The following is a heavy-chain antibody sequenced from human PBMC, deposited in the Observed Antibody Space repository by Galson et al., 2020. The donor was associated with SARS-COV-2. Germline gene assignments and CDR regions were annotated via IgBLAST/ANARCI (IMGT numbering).Heavy chain of an antibody. CDR3: AAFALSIPHP. CDR2: IVVGSGNT. V-gene: IGHV1-58*02. CDR1: GFTFLSSA. D-gene: IGHD2-21*01. Sequence: PVKVSCKASGFTFLSSAIQWVRQARGQRLEWIGWIVVGSGNTKNAQKFQERVTITRDMSTSTTYMELSGLSSEDTAVYYCAAFALSIPHPWGQGTLVFVSS. J-gene: IGHJ5*02.